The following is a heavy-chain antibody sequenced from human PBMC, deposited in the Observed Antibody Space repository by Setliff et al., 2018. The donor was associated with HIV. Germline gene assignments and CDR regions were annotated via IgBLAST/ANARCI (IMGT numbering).Heavy chain of an antibody. D-gene: IGHD1-1*01. CDR1: GGSVTSYY. V-gene: IGHV4-59*02. Sequence: PSETLSLTCTASGGSVTSYYWSWIRQSPEKGLEWIGYIYHTGITKYNPSLTSRLSTSIDTSKNQFSLSLTSVTAADTAVYYCARGSWKDGAHGYFFDYWGQGTQVTVSS. CDR2: IYHTGIT. CDR3: ARGSWKDGAHGYFFDY. J-gene: IGHJ4*02.